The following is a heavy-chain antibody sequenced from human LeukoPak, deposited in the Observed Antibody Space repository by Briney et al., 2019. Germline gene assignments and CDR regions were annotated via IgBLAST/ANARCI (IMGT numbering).Heavy chain of an antibody. D-gene: IGHD3-3*01. Sequence: GGSLRLSCEGSAFIFSGHWMNWVRQTPGKGLEWVSAISGSGGSTYYADSVKGPFTISRDNSKNTLFLQMNSLRAEDTAPYYCAKSVAIYFYYGLDVWGQGTTVAVSS. J-gene: IGHJ6*02. CDR1: AFIFSGHW. CDR3: AKSVAIYFYYGLDV. V-gene: IGHV3-23*01. CDR2: ISGSGGST.